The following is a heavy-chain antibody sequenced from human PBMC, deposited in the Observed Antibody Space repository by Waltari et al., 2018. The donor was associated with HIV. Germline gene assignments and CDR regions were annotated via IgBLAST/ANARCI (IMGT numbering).Heavy chain of an antibody. J-gene: IGHJ4*02. V-gene: IGHV1-24*01. CDR3: ATDPFLIVGAPGY. D-gene: IGHD1-26*01. CDR1: GYTLSELS. CDR2: LILRMVK. Sequence: QVQLVQSGAEVKKTGASVKVSCKVSGYTLSELSIHWVRQAHGKGLSGWEVLILRMVKQSTHRVTLTEDTSRDTAYMELSRLRSEDTAVYYCATDPFLIVGAPGYWGQGTLVTVSS.